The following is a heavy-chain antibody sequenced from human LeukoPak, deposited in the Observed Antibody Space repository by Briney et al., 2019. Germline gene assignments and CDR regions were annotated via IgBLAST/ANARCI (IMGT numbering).Heavy chain of an antibody. V-gene: IGHV1-46*01. J-gene: IGHJ4*02. D-gene: IGHD1-1*01. CDR1: GYTFTSYL. CDR2: INPSGGST. Sequence: ASVKVSCKVSGYTFTSYLMHWVRQAPGQGLEWMGIINPSGGSTSYAQKFQGRVTMTRDTSTSTVYMELSSLRSEDTAVYYCARDLVSNWAYFDYWGQGTLVTVSS. CDR3: ARDLVSNWAYFDY.